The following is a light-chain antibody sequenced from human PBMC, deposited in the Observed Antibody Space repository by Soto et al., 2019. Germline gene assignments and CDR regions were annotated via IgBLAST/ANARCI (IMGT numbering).Light chain of an antibody. CDR2: AAS. CDR1: QDISNY. CDR3: QHYEDVPLT. J-gene: IGKJ4*01. V-gene: IGKV1-33*01. Sequence: DIQMTQSPSSLSASIGDAVTITCQASQDISNYLNWYQQKSGKAPKLLIYAASNLETGVTRRFRGSGYETDFTLTNSSLQPEDCATYYCQHYEDVPLTFGGGTKVDIK.